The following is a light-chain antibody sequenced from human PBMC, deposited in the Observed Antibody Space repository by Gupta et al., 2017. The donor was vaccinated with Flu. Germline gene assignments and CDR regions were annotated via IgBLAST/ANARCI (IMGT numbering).Light chain of an antibody. Sequence: GQVPRLLIYDVSARATGVPARFSGSGSGTDFTLTITSLAPEDFGTYDCQQRKYGWPITFGQGTRLDIK. CDR3: QQRKYGWPIT. CDR2: DVS. J-gene: IGKJ5*01. V-gene: IGKV3-11*01.